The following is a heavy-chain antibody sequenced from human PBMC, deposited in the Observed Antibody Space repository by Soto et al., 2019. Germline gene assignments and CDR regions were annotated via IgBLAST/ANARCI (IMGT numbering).Heavy chain of an antibody. J-gene: IGHJ4*02. CDR2: IYGSGGSGST. CDR3: ARDWWEEPAGKETVSQFDS. D-gene: IGHD6-13*01. CDR1: GYSITSGGYY. V-gene: IGHV4-31*03. Sequence: TLSLTCTVTGYSITSGGYYWSWIRQHPGKGLEWLGYIYGSGGSGSTLYNPSLKSRITLSVDTSKTQFSLNLSSVTVADTAVYYCARDWWEEPAGKETVSQFDSWGQGTLVTVSS.